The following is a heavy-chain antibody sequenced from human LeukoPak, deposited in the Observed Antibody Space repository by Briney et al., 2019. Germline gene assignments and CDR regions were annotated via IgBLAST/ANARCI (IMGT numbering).Heavy chain of an antibody. CDR2: IYTSGST. CDR3: ASYKGKDAFDI. Sequence: PSETLSLTCAVYGGSFSGYYWSWIRQPAGKGLEWIGRIYTSGSTNYNPSLKSRVTISVDTSKNQFSLKLSSVTAADTAVYYCASYKGKDAFDIWGQGTMVTVSS. CDR1: GGSFSGYY. V-gene: IGHV4-59*10. J-gene: IGHJ3*02. D-gene: IGHD4-23*01.